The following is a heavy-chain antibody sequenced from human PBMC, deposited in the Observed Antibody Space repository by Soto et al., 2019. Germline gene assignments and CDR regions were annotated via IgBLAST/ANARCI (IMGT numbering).Heavy chain of an antibody. Sequence: QVQLVQSGAEVKKPGSSVRVSCKASGGSFNTYAISWVRQAPGLGLEWMGGIIPVFGRVTYAQNFQGRVTITADDSASTSYMEWRRLRSDATAIYYCADLSLGSCITTNCPPDYWGQGTLVTVSS. V-gene: IGHV1-69*12. D-gene: IGHD2-2*01. CDR3: ADLSLGSCITTNCPPDY. CDR1: GGSFNTYA. CDR2: IIPVFGRV. J-gene: IGHJ4*02.